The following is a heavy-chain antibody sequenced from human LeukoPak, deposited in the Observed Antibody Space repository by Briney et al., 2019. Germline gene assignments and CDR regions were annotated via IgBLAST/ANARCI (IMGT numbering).Heavy chain of an antibody. CDR2: IYSGGST. J-gene: IGHJ3*02. V-gene: IGHV3-66*01. CDR3: ARDKRYFDWLLRPEYDAFDI. CDR1: GFTVSTNY. D-gene: IGHD3-9*01. Sequence: PGGSLRLSCAASGFTVSTNYMNWVRQAPGKGLESVPVIYSGGSTYYADSVKGRFTISRDNSKNTLYLQMNSLRAEDTAVYYCARDKRYFDWLLRPEYDAFDIWGQGTMVTVSS.